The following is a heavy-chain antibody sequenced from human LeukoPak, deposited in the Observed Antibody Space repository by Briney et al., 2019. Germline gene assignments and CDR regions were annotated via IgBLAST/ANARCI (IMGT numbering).Heavy chain of an antibody. CDR2: IIPILGIA. J-gene: IGHJ6*02. Sequence: SVKVSCKASGGTFSSYAISWVRQAPGQGLEWMGRIIPILGIANYAQKFQGRVTITADKSTSTAYMELSSLRSEDTAVYYCARAAGYNSYYYYGMDVWGQGATVTVSS. V-gene: IGHV1-69*04. CDR1: GGTFSSYA. D-gene: IGHD5-24*01. CDR3: ARAAGYNSYYYYGMDV.